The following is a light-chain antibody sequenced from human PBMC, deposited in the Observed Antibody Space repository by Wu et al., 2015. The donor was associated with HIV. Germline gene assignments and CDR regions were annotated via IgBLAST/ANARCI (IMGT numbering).Light chain of an antibody. V-gene: IGKV3-20*01. J-gene: IGKJ3*01. CDR1: QSVSSNY. CDR3: QQYGGSPPFT. Sequence: EIVLTQSPATLSLSPGERATLSCRASQSVSSNYLAWYQQKPGQAPRLLIYGASSRATGIPDRFSGSGSGTDFTLTIKRLEPEDFAVYYCQQYGGSPPFTFGPGTKVDIK. CDR2: GAS.